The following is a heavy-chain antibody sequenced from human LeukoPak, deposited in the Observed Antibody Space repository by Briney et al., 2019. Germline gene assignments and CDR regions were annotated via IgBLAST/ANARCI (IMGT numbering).Heavy chain of an antibody. Sequence: ASVKVSCKASDYTFTDYGMSWVRQAPGQGLEWMGWISAYNGDTNYAQKFQGRLTLTTDTSTSTAYMELRSLRSDDTAIYYCARASAHWSDYWGQGTLVTVSS. CDR3: ARASAHWSDY. V-gene: IGHV1-18*01. J-gene: IGHJ4*02. CDR1: DYTFTDYG. D-gene: IGHD2-8*02. CDR2: ISAYNGDT.